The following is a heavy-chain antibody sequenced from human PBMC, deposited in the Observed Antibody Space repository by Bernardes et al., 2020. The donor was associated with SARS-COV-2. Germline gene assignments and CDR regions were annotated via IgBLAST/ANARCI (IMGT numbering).Heavy chain of an antibody. Sequence: SVKVSCQASGYTFTSYGISWVRQAPGQGLEWMGWISAYKGNTHYAQKLQGRVTMTTDTSTNTAYKEPRSLSTDDTAVYYCAGDFWRHIVQMVYEGYYGMDGCGQGTTVTVS. CDR3: AGDFWRHIVQMVYEGYYGMDG. J-gene: IGHJ6*02. CDR2: ISAYKGNT. V-gene: IGHV1-18*01. CDR1: GYTFTSYG. D-gene: IGHD2-8*01.